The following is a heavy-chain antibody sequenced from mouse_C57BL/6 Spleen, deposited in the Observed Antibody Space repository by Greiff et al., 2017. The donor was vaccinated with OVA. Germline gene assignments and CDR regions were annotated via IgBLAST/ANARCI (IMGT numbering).Heavy chain of an antibody. Sequence: VQLQQSGTELVKPGASVKLSCKASGYTFTSYWMHWVKQRPGQGLEWIGNINPSNGGTNYNEKFKSKATLTVDKSSSTAYMQLSSLTSEDSAVYYCARDWPDYYAMDYWGQGTSVTVSS. CDR2: INPSNGGT. CDR1: GYTFTSYW. J-gene: IGHJ4*01. D-gene: IGHD4-1*01. CDR3: ARDWPDYYAMDY. V-gene: IGHV1-53*01.